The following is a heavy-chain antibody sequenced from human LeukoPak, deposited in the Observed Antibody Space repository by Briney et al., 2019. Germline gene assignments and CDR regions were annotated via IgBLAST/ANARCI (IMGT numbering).Heavy chain of an antibody. J-gene: IGHJ4*02. V-gene: IGHV4-59*08. CDR2: IYYSGST. CDR1: GGSISSYY. CDR3: ARVWDGYNFFDY. Sequence: KASETLSLTCTVSGGSISSYYWSWIRQPPGKGLEWIGYIYYSGSTNYNPSLKSRVTISVDTSKNQFSLKLSSVTAADTAVYYCARVWDGYNFFDYWGQGTLVTVSS. D-gene: IGHD5-24*01.